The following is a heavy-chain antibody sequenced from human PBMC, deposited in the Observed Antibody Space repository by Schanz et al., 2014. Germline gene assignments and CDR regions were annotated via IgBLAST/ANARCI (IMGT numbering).Heavy chain of an antibody. CDR2: INAHTGNT. Sequence: QLMQSGSEVRKPGASVKVSCKASGYIFGSHGMTWVRQAPGQGPELMGWINAHTGNTQYAQKFQGRVNMTRDTVTTTVHLELTRLRTDDTAIYYCARVHIATYHYNSPGAFDIWGRGTRVTFSP. J-gene: IGHJ3*02. V-gene: IGHV1-18*01. CDR3: ARVHIATYHYNSPGAFDI. D-gene: IGHD3-10*01. CDR1: GYIFGSHG.